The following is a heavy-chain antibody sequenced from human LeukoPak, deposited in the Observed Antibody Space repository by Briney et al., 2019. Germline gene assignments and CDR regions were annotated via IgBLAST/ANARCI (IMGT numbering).Heavy chain of an antibody. CDR1: GYTFTGYY. D-gene: IGHD6-6*01. V-gene: IGHV1-2*02. CDR2: INPNSGGT. J-gene: IGHJ4*02. Sequence: ASVKVSCKASGYTFTGYYMHWVRQAPGQGLEWMGWINPNSGGTNYAQKFQGRVTMTRDTSISTAYMELSRLRSDDTAVYYCARDSGSSSSWNYWGQGTLVTVSS. CDR3: ARDSGSSSSWNY.